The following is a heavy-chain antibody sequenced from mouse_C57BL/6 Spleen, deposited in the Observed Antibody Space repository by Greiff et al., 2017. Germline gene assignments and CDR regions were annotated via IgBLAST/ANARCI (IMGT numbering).Heavy chain of an antibody. CDR2: IWSGGST. D-gene: IGHD1-1*01. J-gene: IGHJ3*01. V-gene: IGHV2-2*01. CDR1: GFSLTSYG. Sequence: VQLVESGPGLVQPSQSLSITCTVSGFSLTSYGVHWVRQSPGKGLEWLGVIWSGGSTDYNAAFISRLSISKDNSKSQVFFKMNSLQADDTAIYYCARNYYGSSYDGFAYWGQGTLVTVSA. CDR3: ARNYYGSSYDGFAY.